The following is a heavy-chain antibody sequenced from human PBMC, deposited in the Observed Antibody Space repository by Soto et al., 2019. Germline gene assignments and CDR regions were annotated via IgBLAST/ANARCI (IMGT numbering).Heavy chain of an antibody. Sequence: EVQVLQSGGGLVPPGGSLRLSCAGSGFTFINTGMSWVRQAPGQGLEWVSAITGNGDTTYYADSVKGQFTISRDNSKSTLYLQMNSLRAEDTAVYYCAKIDGYFDYWGQGTLVTVSS. D-gene: IGHD3-22*01. J-gene: IGHJ4*02. V-gene: IGHV3-23*01. CDR2: ITGNGDTT. CDR3: AKIDGYFDY. CDR1: GFTFINTG.